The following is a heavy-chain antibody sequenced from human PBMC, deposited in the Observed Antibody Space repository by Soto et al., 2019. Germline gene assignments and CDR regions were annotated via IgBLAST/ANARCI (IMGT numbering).Heavy chain of an antibody. CDR3: AREVNLGKDGYRSSFATCDYGMYX. D-gene: IGHD6-6*01. CDR2: IYYSGST. CDR1: GGSISSYY. V-gene: IGHV4-59*01. J-gene: IGHJ6*02. Sequence: PSETLSLTCTVSGGSISSYYWSWIRQPPGKGLEWIWYIYYSGSTNYKPSLKSRVTISVDTSKKKFSLKLSSVTAADTAVYYCAREVNLGKDGYRSSFATCDYGMYXWGQGTTVTVS.